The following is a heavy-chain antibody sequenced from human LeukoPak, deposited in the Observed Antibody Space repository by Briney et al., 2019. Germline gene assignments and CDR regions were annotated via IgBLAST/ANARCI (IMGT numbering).Heavy chain of an antibody. CDR2: ISSSSYI. V-gene: IGHV3-21*01. Sequence: GGSLRLSCAASGFTFSSYSMNWVRQAPGKGLEWVSSISSSSYIYYADSVKGRFTISRDNAKNSLYLQMNSLRAEDTAVYYCARDQLYSGSHYDDYWGQGTLVTVSS. J-gene: IGHJ4*02. D-gene: IGHD1-26*01. CDR3: ARDQLYSGSHYDDY. CDR1: GFTFSSYS.